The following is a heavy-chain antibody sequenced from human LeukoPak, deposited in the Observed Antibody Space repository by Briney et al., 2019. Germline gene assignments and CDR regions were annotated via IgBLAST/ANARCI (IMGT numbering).Heavy chain of an antibody. V-gene: IGHV3-53*05. J-gene: IGHJ5*02. Sequence: GGSLRLSCAASGFTVSSNYMSWVRQAPGKGLEWVSVIYSGGSTYYADSVKGRFTISRDNSKNTLYLQMNSLRAEDTAVYYCARGASYSSRWSWFDPWGQGTLVTVSS. CDR3: ARGASYSSRWSWFDP. CDR2: IYSGGST. D-gene: IGHD6-13*01. CDR1: GFTVSSNY.